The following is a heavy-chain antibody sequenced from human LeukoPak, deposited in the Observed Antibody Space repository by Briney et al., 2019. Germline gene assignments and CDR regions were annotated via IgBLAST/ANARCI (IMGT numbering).Heavy chain of an antibody. Sequence: GGSLRLSCAASGFTFSSYGMHWVRQAPGKGLEWVAVISYDGSNKYYADSVKGRFTISRDNSKNTLYLRMNSLRAEDTAVYYCAKEIRGLTMVRGVDAFDIWGQGTMVTVSS. J-gene: IGHJ3*02. CDR1: GFTFSSYG. CDR2: ISYDGSNK. CDR3: AKEIRGLTMVRGVDAFDI. V-gene: IGHV3-30*18. D-gene: IGHD3-10*01.